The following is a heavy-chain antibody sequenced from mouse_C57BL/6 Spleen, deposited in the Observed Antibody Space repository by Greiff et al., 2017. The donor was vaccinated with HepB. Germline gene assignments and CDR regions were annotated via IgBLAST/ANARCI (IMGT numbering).Heavy chain of an antibody. CDR1: GFTFSDYG. CDR3: ARKPPNYYAMDY. D-gene: IGHD6-5*01. CDR2: ISSGSSTI. Sequence: EVKLMESGGGLVKPGGSLKLSCAASGFTFSDYGMHWVRQAPEKGLEWVAYISSGSSTIYYADTVKGRFTISRDNAKNTLFLQMTSLRSEDTAMYYCARKPPNYYAMDYWGQGTSDTVSS. J-gene: IGHJ4*01. V-gene: IGHV5-17*01.